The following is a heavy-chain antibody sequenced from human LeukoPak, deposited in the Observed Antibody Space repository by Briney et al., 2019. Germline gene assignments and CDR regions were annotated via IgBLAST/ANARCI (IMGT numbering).Heavy chain of an antibody. J-gene: IGHJ5*02. CDR2: IYYSGST. Sequence: PSETLSLTCTVSGGSISSSSYYWGWIRQPPGKGLEWIGSIYYSGSTYYNPSLKSRVTISVDTSKNQFSLKLSSVTAADTAVYYCARQTYYYDSSGYYLSPWGQGTLVTVSS. CDR3: ARQTYYYDSSGYYLSP. D-gene: IGHD3-22*01. V-gene: IGHV4-39*01. CDR1: GGSISSSSYY.